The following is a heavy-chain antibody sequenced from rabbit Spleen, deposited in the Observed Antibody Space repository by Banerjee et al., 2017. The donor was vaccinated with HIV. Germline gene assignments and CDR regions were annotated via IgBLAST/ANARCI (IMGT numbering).Heavy chain of an antibody. J-gene: IGHJ4*01. CDR2: INMVTGKS. CDR1: GFDFSNYG. CDR3: ARDLIAVIGWNFNL. D-gene: IGHD1-1*01. V-gene: IGHV1S45*01. Sequence: QEQLVESGGGLVQPGGSLKLSCKASGFDFSNYGVTWVRQAPGKGLEWITCINMVTGKSVYASWAKGRFIMSRTSSTKVTLQMTSLTAADTATYFCARDLIAVIGWNFNLWGPGTLVTVS.